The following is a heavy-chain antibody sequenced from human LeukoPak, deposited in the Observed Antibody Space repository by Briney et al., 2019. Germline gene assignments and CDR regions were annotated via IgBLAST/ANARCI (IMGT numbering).Heavy chain of an antibody. Sequence: PGGSLRLSCAASGFTFSSYAMSWVRQAPGKGLEWVSAISGSGGSTYYADSVKGRFTITRDNSKNTLYLQMNSLRAEDTAVYYCVKGYYGSGSYYNPDYDAFDIWGQGTMVTVSS. J-gene: IGHJ3*02. CDR3: VKGYYGSGSYYNPDYDAFDI. D-gene: IGHD3-10*01. CDR2: ISGSGGST. CDR1: GFTFSSYA. V-gene: IGHV3-23*01.